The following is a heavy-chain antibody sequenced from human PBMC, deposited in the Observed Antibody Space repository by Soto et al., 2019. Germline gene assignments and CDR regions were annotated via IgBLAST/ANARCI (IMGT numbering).Heavy chain of an antibody. CDR3: ARHWAATTGFYYYYYGMDV. V-gene: IGHV4-39*01. CDR2: IYYSGST. D-gene: IGHD4-4*01. Sequence: SETLSLTCTVSGGSISSRGYYWGWIRQPPGKGLEWIGTIYYSGSTYYNPSLKSRVTISVDTSKNQFSLKLSSVTAADTAVYYCARHWAATTGFYYYYYGMDVWGQGTTVTVSS. J-gene: IGHJ6*02. CDR1: GGSISSRGYY.